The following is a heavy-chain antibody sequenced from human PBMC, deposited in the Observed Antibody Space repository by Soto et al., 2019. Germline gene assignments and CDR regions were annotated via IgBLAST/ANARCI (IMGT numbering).Heavy chain of an antibody. Sequence: GGSLRLSCTASGFTFGDYAMSWVRQAPGKGLEWVGFIRSKAYGGTTEYAASVKGRFTISRDDSKSIAYLQMNSLKTEDTAVYYCTRTATEYSSSIRCAFDIWGQGTMVTVS. D-gene: IGHD6-6*01. CDR1: GFTFGDYA. J-gene: IGHJ3*02. CDR3: TRTATEYSSSIRCAFDI. CDR2: IRSKAYGGTT. V-gene: IGHV3-49*04.